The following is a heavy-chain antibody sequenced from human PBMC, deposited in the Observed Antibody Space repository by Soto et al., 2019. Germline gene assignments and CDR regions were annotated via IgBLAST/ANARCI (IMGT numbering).Heavy chain of an antibody. Sequence: PSETLSLTCTVSGGSISSYYWSWIRQPPGKGLEWIGYIYYSGSTNYNPSLKSRVTISVDTPKNQFSLKLSSVTAADTAVYYCARAVEMATIFDYWGQGTLVTVSS. J-gene: IGHJ4*02. D-gene: IGHD5-12*01. CDR2: IYYSGST. CDR1: GGSISSYY. CDR3: ARAVEMATIFDY. V-gene: IGHV4-59*01.